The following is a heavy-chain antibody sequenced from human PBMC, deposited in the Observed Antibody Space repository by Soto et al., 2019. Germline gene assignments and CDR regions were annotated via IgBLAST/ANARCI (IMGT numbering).Heavy chain of an antibody. V-gene: IGHV4-4*07. J-gene: IGHJ4*02. D-gene: IGHD6-25*01. Sequence: SETLSLTCTVSGGSITSQFWSWFRQPAGKGLEWIGRISASGSTYYNPFLKSRVTLSLDTSKNQFSLKLSFVTAADTAVYYFAREGSCGSVDDCGQGVLSTVSS. CDR3: AREGSCGSVDD. CDR2: ISASGST. CDR1: GGSITSQF.